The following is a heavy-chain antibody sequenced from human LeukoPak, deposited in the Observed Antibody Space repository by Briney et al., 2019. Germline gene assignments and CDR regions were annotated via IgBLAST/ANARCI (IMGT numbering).Heavy chain of an antibody. Sequence: ASVKVSCKVSGYTLTELSMHWVRQAPGKGLEWMGGFDPEDGETIYAQKFQGRVTITRNTSISTAYMELSSLRSEDTAVYYCARGNSPKYSSSRSAFDIWGQGTMVTVSS. V-gene: IGHV1-24*01. J-gene: IGHJ3*02. CDR3: ARGNSPKYSSSRSAFDI. D-gene: IGHD6-6*01. CDR2: FDPEDGET. CDR1: GYTLTELS.